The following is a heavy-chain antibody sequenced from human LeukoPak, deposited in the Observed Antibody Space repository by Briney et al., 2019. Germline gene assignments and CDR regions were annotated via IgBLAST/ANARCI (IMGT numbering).Heavy chain of an antibody. V-gene: IGHV4-61*02. J-gene: IGHJ6*03. Sequence: SQTLSLTCTVSGGSISSGSYYWSWIRQPAGKGLEWIGRIYTSGSTNYNPSLKSRVTISVDTSKNQFSLKLSSVTAADTAVYYCARRVGDFDGIQLWSKDYYYYMDVWGKGTTVTISS. D-gene: IGHD5-18*01. CDR2: IYTSGST. CDR3: ARRVGDFDGIQLWSKDYYYYMDV. CDR1: GGSISSGSYY.